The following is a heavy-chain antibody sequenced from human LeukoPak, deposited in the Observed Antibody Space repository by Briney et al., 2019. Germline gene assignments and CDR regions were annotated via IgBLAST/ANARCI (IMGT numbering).Heavy chain of an antibody. V-gene: IGHV4-61*01. CDR1: GGSISSSSYY. CDR2: IYYSGST. J-gene: IGHJ4*02. D-gene: IGHD6-25*01. Sequence: SETLSLTCTVSGGSISSSSYYWSWIRQPPGKGLEWIAYIYYSGSTNYNPSLKSRITISVDTSKNQFSLKLSSVTAADTAFYYCARGYSSGRVDYWGQGTLVTVSS. CDR3: ARGYSSGRVDY.